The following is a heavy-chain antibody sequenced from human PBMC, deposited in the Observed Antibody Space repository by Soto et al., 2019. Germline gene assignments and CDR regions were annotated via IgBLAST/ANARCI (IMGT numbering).Heavy chain of an antibody. CDR3: VRDAQLHTTYYYYYGMDV. V-gene: IGHV1-2*02. CDR1: GYTFTGYY. J-gene: IGHJ6*02. Sequence: GASVKVSCKASGYTFTGYYMHWVRQAPGQGLEWMGWINPNSGGTNYAQKFQGRVTMTRDTSISTAYMELSRLRSDDTAVYYCVRDAQLHTTYYYYYGMDVWGQGTTVTVSS. CDR2: INPNSGGT. D-gene: IGHD2-2*01.